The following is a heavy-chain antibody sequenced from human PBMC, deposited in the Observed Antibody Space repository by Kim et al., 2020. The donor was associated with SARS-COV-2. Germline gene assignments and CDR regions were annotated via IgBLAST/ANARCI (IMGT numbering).Heavy chain of an antibody. CDR2: RT. J-gene: IGHJ2*01. V-gene: IGHV3-23*03. D-gene: IGHD6-19*01. CDR3: AKAGDWYFDL. Sequence: RTYNEDSGKGRFTISRDNSKNTLYLQMNSLRAEDTAVYYCAKAGDWYFDLWGRGTLVTVSS.